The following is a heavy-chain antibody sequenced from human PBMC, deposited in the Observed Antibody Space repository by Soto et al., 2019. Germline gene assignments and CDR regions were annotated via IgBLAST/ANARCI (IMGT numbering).Heavy chain of an antibody. D-gene: IGHD6-13*01. J-gene: IGHJ6*02. V-gene: IGHV1-8*01. Sequence: QVQLVQSGAEVKKPGASVKVSCKASGYTFTSYDINWVRQATGQGLEWMGWMNPNSGNTGYAQKFQGRVTMTRNTSIITAYMALSSLRSEDTAVYYCAREIAAAGYYYGMAVWGQGTTVTVSS. CDR1: GYTFTSYD. CDR3: AREIAAAGYYYGMAV. CDR2: MNPNSGNT.